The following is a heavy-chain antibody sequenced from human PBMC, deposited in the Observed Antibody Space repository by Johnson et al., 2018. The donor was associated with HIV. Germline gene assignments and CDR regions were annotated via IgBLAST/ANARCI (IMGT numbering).Heavy chain of an antibody. D-gene: IGHD2/OR15-2a*01. V-gene: IGHV3-NL1*01. CDR1: GFTFRTFP. J-gene: IGHJ3*02. CDR2: IYSGGST. CDR3: AKAFSTFHDAFDI. Sequence: QVQLVESGGGVVQPGRSLRLSCAASGFTFRTFPMHWVRQAPGKGLEWVSVIYSGGSTFYTDSVKGRFTISRDNSKNTLFLQMNSLRAEDTAVYFCAKAFSTFHDAFDIWGQGTMVTVSS.